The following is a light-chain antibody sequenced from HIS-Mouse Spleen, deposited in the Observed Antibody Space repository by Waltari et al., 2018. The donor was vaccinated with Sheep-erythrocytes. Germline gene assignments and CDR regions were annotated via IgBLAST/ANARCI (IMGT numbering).Light chain of an antibody. J-gene: IGKJ5*01. V-gene: IGKV3-11*01. CDR2: YAS. Sequence: EIVLTQSPATLSLSPGERATLSCRASQSVSSYLAWYQQKPGQAPRLLIYYASHRATGIPARFSGSGSGTDFTLTISSLEPEDFAVYYCQQRSNWPPITFGQGTRLEIK. CDR3: QQRSNWPPIT. CDR1: QSVSSY.